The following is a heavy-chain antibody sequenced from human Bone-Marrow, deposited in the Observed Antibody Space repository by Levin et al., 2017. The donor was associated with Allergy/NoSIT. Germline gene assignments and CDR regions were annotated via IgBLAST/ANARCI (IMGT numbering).Heavy chain of an antibody. CDR2: IIPVFGTP. CDR3: ARGPTSSAWYKHGLDV. D-gene: IGHD6-19*01. CDR1: GGTFNNFA. J-gene: IGHJ6*02. Sequence: ASVKVSCKASGGTFNNFALSWARQAPGQGLEWMGGIIPVFGTPTYSRKFQGRLTVTADESTTTAYMDLNGLTSEDTAVYYCARGPTSSAWYKHGLDVWGQGTTVTVSS. V-gene: IGHV1-69*13.